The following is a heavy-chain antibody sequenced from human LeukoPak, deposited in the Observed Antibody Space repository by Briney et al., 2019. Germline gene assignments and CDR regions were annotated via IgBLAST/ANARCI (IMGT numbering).Heavy chain of an antibody. CDR3: AKDADLLLWFGELKHGMDV. V-gene: IGHV3-30*18. Sequence: GRSLRLSCAASGFTFSSYGMHWVRQAPGKGLEWVAVISYDGSNKYYADSVKGRFTISRDNSKNTLYLQMNSLRAEDTAVYYCAKDADLLLWFGELKHGMDVWGQGTTVTVSS. CDR1: GFTFSSYG. J-gene: IGHJ6*02. CDR2: ISYDGSNK. D-gene: IGHD3-10*01.